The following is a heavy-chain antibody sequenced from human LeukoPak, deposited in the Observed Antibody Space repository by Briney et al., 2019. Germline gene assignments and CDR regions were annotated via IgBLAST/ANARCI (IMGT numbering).Heavy chain of an antibody. D-gene: IGHD3-22*01. Sequence: PGGSLRLSCAASGFTFSSYSMNWVRQAPGKGLEWVSSISSSSSYIYYADSVKGRFTISRDNAKNSLYLQMNSLRAEDTAVYYCARGAFDYDSSGYFWFDPWGQGTLVTVSS. CDR3: ARGAFDYDSSGYFWFDP. CDR1: GFTFSSYS. J-gene: IGHJ5*02. V-gene: IGHV3-21*01. CDR2: ISSSSSYI.